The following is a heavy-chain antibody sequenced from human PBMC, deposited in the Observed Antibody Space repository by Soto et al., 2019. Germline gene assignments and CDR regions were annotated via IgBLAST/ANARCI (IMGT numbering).Heavy chain of an antibody. J-gene: IGHJ4*02. D-gene: IGHD6-13*01. CDR1: GGSISSSNW. CDR2: IYHSGST. CDR3: ARVFTPNIAAAGTFDY. Sequence: QVQLQESGPGLVKPSGTLSLTCAVSGGSISSSNWWSWVRQPPGKGLEWIGEIYHSGSTNYNPSLKSRVTISVDKSKKQFALKLSSVTAADTAVYYCARVFTPNIAAAGTFDYWGQGTLVTVSS. V-gene: IGHV4-4*02.